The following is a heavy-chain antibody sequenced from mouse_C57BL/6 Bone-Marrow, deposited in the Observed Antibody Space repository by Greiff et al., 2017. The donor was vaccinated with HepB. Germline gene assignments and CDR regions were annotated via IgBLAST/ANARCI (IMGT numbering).Heavy chain of an antibody. Sequence: QVQLQQSGAELVRPGASVKLSCKASGYTFTDYYINWVKQRPGQGLEWIARIYPGSGNTYYNEKFKGKATLTAEKSSSTAYMQLSSLTSEDSAVYFCARSGTTVVAPLDYWGQGTTLTVSS. D-gene: IGHD1-1*01. CDR1: GYTFTDYY. CDR3: ARSGTTVVAPLDY. V-gene: IGHV1-76*01. CDR2: IYPGSGNT. J-gene: IGHJ2*01.